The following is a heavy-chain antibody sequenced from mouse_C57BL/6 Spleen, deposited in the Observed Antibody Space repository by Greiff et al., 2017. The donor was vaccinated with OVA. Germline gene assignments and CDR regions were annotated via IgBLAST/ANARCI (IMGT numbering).Heavy chain of an antibody. CDR3: ARHERGFDY. Sequence: EVKLMESGGGLVKPGGSLKLSCAASGFTFSSYTMSWVRQTPEKRLEWVATISGGGGNTYYPDSVKGRFTISRDKAKNTLYLQMSSLRSEDTALYYCARHERGFDYWGQGTTLTVSS. CDR2: ISGGGGNT. J-gene: IGHJ2*01. V-gene: IGHV5-9*01. CDR1: GFTFSSYT.